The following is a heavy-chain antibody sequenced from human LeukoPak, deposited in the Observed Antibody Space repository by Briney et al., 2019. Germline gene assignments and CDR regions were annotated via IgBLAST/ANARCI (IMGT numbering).Heavy chain of an antibody. V-gene: IGHV3-52*01. Sequence: GSLRLSCAASGFTFSSSWMHWVCQAPEKGLEWVADIKCDGSEKYYVDSVKGRLTISRDNARNSLYLQVNSLRAEDIRSGSYSLIDYWGQGTLVTVSS. CDR2: IKCDGSEK. CDR3: SLIDY. CDR1: GFTFSSSW. J-gene: IGHJ4*02. D-gene: IGHD3-10*01.